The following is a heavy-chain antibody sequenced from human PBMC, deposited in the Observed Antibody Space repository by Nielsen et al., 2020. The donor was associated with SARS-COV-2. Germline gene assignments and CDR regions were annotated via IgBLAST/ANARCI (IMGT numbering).Heavy chain of an antibody. J-gene: IGHJ4*02. D-gene: IGHD3-10*01. CDR2: ISDSGGST. CDR3: AKVYGSGTYYNYFDY. V-gene: IGHV3-23*01. CDR1: GFTFWTYA. Sequence: GGSLRLSCAASGFTFWTYAMSWARQAPGKGLEWVSLISDSGGSTYSADSVKGRFTISRDNSRNTLYLQMNSLSAEDTAIYYCAKVYGSGTYYNYFDYWGQGTLVTVSS.